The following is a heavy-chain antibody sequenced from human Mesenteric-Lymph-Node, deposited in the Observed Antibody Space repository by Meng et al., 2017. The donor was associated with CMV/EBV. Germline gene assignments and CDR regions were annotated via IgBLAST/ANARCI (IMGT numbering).Heavy chain of an antibody. J-gene: IGHJ4*02. D-gene: IGHD6-6*01. CDR2: IRYDGSRE. Sequence: GGPLRLSCAASGFIFSSYGMVWARQAPGKGLEWVTFIRYDGSREYYADSVKGRFTISRDNSKNTLYLQMNSLRVEGTSVYYCAKTPWAARPDGGFDYWGQGTLVTVSS. V-gene: IGHV3-30*02. CDR1: GFIFSSYG. CDR3: AKTPWAARPDGGFDY.